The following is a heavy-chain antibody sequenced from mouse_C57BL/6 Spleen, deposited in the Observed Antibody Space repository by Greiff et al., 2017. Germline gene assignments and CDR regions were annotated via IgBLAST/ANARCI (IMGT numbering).Heavy chain of an antibody. CDR1: GFTFSDFY. Sequence: EVKLVESGGGLVQSGRSLRLSCATSGFTFSDFYMEWVRQAPGKGLEWIAASRNKANDYTTEYSASVKGRFIVSRDTSQSILYLQMNALRAEDTAIYYCARAFYNAMDYWGQGTSVTVSS. V-gene: IGHV7-1*01. J-gene: IGHJ4*01. CDR2: SRNKANDYTT. D-gene: IGHD2-12*01. CDR3: ARAFYNAMDY.